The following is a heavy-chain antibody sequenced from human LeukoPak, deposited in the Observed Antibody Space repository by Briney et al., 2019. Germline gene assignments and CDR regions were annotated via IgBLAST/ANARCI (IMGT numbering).Heavy chain of an antibody. V-gene: IGHV4-59*08. D-gene: IGHD4-23*01. J-gene: IGHJ4*02. CDR2: ISHSGST. Sequence: KPSETLSLTCTVSGGTLSSYYWSWIRQPPGKGLEWIGYISHSGSTNYNPSLKSRVTISVDTSKNQFSLKLSSVTAADTAVYYCARIGHYGGKEDYWGQGTLVTVSS. CDR1: GGTLSSYY. CDR3: ARIGHYGGKEDY.